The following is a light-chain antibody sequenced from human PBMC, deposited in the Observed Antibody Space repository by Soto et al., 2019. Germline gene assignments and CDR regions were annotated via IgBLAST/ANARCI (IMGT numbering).Light chain of an antibody. V-gene: IGKV1-9*01. Sequence: DIQLTQSPSFLSASVGDRVTITCRASQGISSYLAWYQQKPGKAPKLLIYAASTLQSGVPSRFSGSGSGTTYPRTFSRPQPEDATSSCCLLMNSDPPTYSGGTKVAIK. CDR3: LLMNSDPPT. CDR2: AAS. CDR1: QGISSY. J-gene: IGKJ4*01.